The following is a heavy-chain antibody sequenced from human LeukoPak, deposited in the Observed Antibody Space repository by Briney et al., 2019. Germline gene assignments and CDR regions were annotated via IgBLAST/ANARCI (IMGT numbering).Heavy chain of an antibody. CDR1: GGSISSYY. J-gene: IGHJ4*02. V-gene: IGHV4-59*08. CDR2: IYYSGST. CDR3: ARVVEMANAD. Sequence: PSETLSLTCTVSGGSISSYYWSWIRQPPGKRLEWIGHIYYSGSTNYNPSLKSRVTISVDTSKNQFSLKLSSVTAADTAVYYCARVVEMANADWGQGTLVTVSS. D-gene: IGHD5-24*01.